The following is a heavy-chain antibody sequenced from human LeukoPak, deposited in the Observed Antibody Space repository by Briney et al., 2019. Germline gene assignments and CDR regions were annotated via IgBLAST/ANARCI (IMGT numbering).Heavy chain of an antibody. CDR3: AGGDGYSPLDY. J-gene: IGHJ4*02. V-gene: IGHV1-2*02. D-gene: IGHD5-24*01. Sequence: ASVKVSCKASGYTFTDYYIHWVRQAPGQGLEWMGWINPNSGGTNYAQKFQGRVTMTRDTSISTAYMELSRLGSDDTAVYYCAGGDGYSPLDYWGQGTLVTVSS. CDR1: GYTFTDYY. CDR2: INPNSGGT.